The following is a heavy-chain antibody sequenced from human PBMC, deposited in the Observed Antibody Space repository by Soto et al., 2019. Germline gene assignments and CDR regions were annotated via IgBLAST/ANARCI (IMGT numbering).Heavy chain of an antibody. Sequence: SETLSLTCAVSGGSISSSNWWSWVRQPPGKGLEWIGEIYHSGSTNYNPSLKSRVTISVDTSKNQFSLKLSSVTAADTAVYYCARADVVVPAARYWFDPWGQGTLVTVSS. CDR3: ARADVVVPAARYWFDP. J-gene: IGHJ5*02. V-gene: IGHV4-4*02. D-gene: IGHD2-2*01. CDR1: GGSISSSNW. CDR2: IYHSGST.